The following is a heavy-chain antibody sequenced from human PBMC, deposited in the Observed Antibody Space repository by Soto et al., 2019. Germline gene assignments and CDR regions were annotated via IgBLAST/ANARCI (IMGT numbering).Heavy chain of an antibody. J-gene: IGHJ4*02. Sequence: QVQLQESGPGLVKPSGTLALTCAVSGGSISSPKWWTWVRQPPGKGLEWIGEVYHSGISNYNPSLKSRVTISVDNSKNHFSLRLTSMTATDTAIYYCASCRGSVVCDYWGQGALVTVSS. D-gene: IGHD2-15*01. CDR1: GGSISSPKW. V-gene: IGHV4-4*02. CDR2: VYHSGIS. CDR3: ASCRGSVVCDY.